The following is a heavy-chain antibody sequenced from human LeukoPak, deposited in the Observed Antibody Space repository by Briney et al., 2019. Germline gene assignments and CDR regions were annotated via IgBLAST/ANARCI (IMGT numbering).Heavy chain of an antibody. V-gene: IGHV4-61*05. CDR1: SGSISTSNYY. J-gene: IGHJ6*03. CDR3: ARAAFGDSSGYYWTSGYYYYMDV. Sequence: SETLSLTCTVSSGSISTSNYYWDWVRQPPGKALEWIGNIFYSGSTNYHSSLKSRVTISVDTSKNRFSLKLSSVTAADTAVYYCARAAFGDSSGYYWTSGYYYYMDVWGKGTTVTISS. CDR2: IFYSGST. D-gene: IGHD3-22*01.